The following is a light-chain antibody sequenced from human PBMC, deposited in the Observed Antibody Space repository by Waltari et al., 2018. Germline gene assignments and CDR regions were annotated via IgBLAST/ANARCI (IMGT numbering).Light chain of an antibody. V-gene: IGKV3-11*01. CDR2: DAF. CDR3: QQRSDWPPFT. Sequence: EIVLTQSPVTLSLSPGERATPPCRASQNIQTFLAWYQHRPGQPPRLLIYDAFYRATGIPARVSGSGSGTDFTLSISSLEPEDFAVYFCQQRSDWPPFTFGPGTRVDI. CDR1: QNIQTF. J-gene: IGKJ3*01.